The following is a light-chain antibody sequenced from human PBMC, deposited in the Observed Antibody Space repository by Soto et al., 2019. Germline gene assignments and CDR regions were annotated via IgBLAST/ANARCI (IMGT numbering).Light chain of an antibody. J-gene: IGKJ1*01. CDR2: WAS. CDR3: HQYHSAPHT. Sequence: DIVMTQSPDSLAVSLGERATINCKSSQSVLYSPNNKNYLAWYQQKPGQPPKLLVYWASTRESGVPERISGSAVGTNLTLTISSLQAEDAAGYYCHQYHSAPHTFGQGTKVEIK. CDR1: QSVLYSPNNKNY. V-gene: IGKV4-1*01.